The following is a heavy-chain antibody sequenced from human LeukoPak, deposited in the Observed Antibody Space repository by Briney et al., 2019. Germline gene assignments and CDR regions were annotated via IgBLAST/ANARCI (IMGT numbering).Heavy chain of an antibody. V-gene: IGHV4-34*01. CDR2: INYSGST. Sequence: SETLSLTCAIYGGSFSNYHWSWIRQPPGKGLEWIGEINYSGSTNYNPSLKSRVTISVDTSKNQFSLKLSSVTAADTAVYYCASRYTYGYDFDYWGQGTLVTVSS. J-gene: IGHJ4*02. D-gene: IGHD5-18*01. CDR1: GGSFSNYH. CDR3: ASRYTYGYDFDY.